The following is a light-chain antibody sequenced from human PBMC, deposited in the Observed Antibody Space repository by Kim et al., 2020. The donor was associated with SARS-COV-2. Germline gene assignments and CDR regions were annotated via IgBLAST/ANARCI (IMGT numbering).Light chain of an antibody. CDR2: DVR. V-gene: IGLV2-14*03. CDR1: SGDIGNSNA. CDR3: CCSTTNSRDYV. J-gene: IGLJ1*01. Sequence: QSALTQPASMSGSPGQSITISCSGTSGDIGNSNAVSWYQQRAGQAPRLIIFDVRDRPSGVSTRFSGSKSGNMASLTISGLQSEDEADYYCCCSTTNSRDYVFGSGTKVTVL.